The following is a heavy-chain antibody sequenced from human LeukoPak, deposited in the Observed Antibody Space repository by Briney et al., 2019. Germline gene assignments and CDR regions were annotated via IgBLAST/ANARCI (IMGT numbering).Heavy chain of an antibody. CDR3: ARHFSFYDILTGSPPDY. D-gene: IGHD3-9*01. CDR2: IKQDGSEK. J-gene: IGHJ4*02. V-gene: IGHV3-7*03. CDR1: GFTFSSYW. Sequence: GGSLRLSGAASGFTFSSYWMSWVRQAPGKGLEWVASIKQDGSEKYYVDSVKGRFTISRDNAKNSLYLQMNSLRAEDTAVYYCARHFSFYDILTGSPPDYWGQGTLVTVSS.